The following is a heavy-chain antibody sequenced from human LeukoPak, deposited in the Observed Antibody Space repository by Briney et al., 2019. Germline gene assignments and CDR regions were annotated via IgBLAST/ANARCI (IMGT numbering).Heavy chain of an antibody. CDR2: IYSGGST. J-gene: IGHJ6*03. CDR1: GFTVSSNY. V-gene: IGHV3-66*02. D-gene: IGHD3-10*01. CDR3: ARSQYYYGSGRNPYYYMDV. Sequence: GGSLRLSCAASGFTVSSNYMSWVRQAPGRGLEWVSDIYSGGSTYYDDSVKGRFTISRDKSKNTLYLQMNSLRAEDTAVYYCARSQYYYGSGRNPYYYMDVWGKGTTVTVSS.